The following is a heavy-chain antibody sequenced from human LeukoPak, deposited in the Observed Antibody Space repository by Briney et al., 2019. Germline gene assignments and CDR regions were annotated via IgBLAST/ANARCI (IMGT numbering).Heavy chain of an antibody. CDR3: ARGYMVRGVIDIDY. Sequence: GRSLRLSCAASGFTFSSYGVHWVRQAPGKGLEWVAVIWYGGSNKYYADSVKGRFTISRDNSKDTLYLQMNSLRAEDTAVYYCARGYMVRGVIDIDYWGQGTLVTVSS. V-gene: IGHV3-33*08. CDR2: IWYGGSNK. CDR1: GFTFSSYG. D-gene: IGHD3-10*01. J-gene: IGHJ4*02.